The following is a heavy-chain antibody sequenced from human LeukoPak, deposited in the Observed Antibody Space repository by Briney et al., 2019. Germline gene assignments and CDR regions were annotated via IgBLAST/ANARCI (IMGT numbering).Heavy chain of an antibody. CDR3: ARGGQEYYYGSGSYYMVY. V-gene: IGHV1-69*04. D-gene: IGHD3-10*01. CDR2: IIPILGIA. J-gene: IGHJ4*02. CDR1: GGTFSSYA. Sequence: SVKVSCKASGGTFSSYAISWVRQAPGQGLEWMGRIIPILGIANYAQKLQGRVTITADKSTSTAYMELSSLRSEDTAVYYCARGGQEYYYGSGSYYMVYWGQGTLVTVSS.